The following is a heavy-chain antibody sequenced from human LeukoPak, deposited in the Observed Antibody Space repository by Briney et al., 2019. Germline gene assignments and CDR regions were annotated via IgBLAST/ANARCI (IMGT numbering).Heavy chain of an antibody. V-gene: IGHV4-34*01. CDR1: GGSFNDYY. CDR2: IKPSGRT. Sequence: SETLSLTCAVYGGSFNDYYWIWIRQPPGKGLEWIGEIKPSGRTNYNPSLESRVTISVDTSKNHFSLKLSSVTAADTAVYYCARCRVALRYSSSWYLEKYYFDYWGQGTLVTVSS. J-gene: IGHJ4*02. CDR3: ARCRVALRYSSSWYLEKYYFDY. D-gene: IGHD6-13*01.